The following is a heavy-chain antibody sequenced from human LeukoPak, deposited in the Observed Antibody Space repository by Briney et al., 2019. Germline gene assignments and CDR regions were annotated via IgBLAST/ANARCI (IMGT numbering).Heavy chain of an antibody. J-gene: IGHJ4*02. D-gene: IGHD5-18*01. CDR2: ISSSSSYT. CDR3: ARARGNTYGYFEY. CDR1: GFTFSDYY. V-gene: IGHV3-11*06. Sequence: GGSLRLSCAASGFTFSDYYMSWIRQAPGKGLEWVSYISSSSSYTNYADSVKGRFTISRDNAKNSLYLQMNSLRVEDTAVYYCARARGNTYGYFEYWGQGTLVTVSS.